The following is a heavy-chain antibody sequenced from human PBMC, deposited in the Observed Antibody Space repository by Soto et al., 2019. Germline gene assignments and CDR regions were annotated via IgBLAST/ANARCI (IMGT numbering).Heavy chain of an antibody. CDR3: ARDIVAATSGLFLYPYYYYYMDV. Sequence: GGSLRLSCAASGFTFSSYSMNWVRQAPGKGLEWVSSISSSSSYIYYADSVKGRFTISRDNAKNSLYLQMNSLRAEDTAVYYCARDIVAATSGLFLYPYYYYYMDVWGKGTTVTVSS. CDR1: GFTFSSYS. CDR2: ISSSSSYI. J-gene: IGHJ6*03. D-gene: IGHD2-15*01. V-gene: IGHV3-21*01.